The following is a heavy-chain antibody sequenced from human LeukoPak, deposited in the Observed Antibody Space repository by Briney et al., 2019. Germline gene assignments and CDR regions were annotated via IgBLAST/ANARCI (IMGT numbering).Heavy chain of an antibody. V-gene: IGHV4-34*01. CDR3: ARGGRWLQIQRMDY. D-gene: IGHD5-24*01. J-gene: IGHJ4*02. Sequence: MPSETLSLTCAAYGGSFSGYYWSWIRQPPGKGLEWIGEINHSGSINYNPSLKSRVTISVDTSKNQFSLKLSSVTAADTAVYYCARGGRWLQIQRMDYWGQGTLVTVSS. CDR2: INHSGSI. CDR1: GGSFSGYY.